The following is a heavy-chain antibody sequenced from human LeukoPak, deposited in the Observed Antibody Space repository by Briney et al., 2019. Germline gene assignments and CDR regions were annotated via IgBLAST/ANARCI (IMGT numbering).Heavy chain of an antibody. CDR3: ASVPARDYDFWSGYYYMDV. CDR2: ISSSSSTI. Sequence: GGSLRLPCAASGFTFSSYSMNWVRQAPGKGLEWVSYISSSSSTIYYADSVKGRFTISRDNAKNSLYLQMNSLRAEDTAVYYCASVPARDYDFWSGYYYMDVWGKGTTVTVSS. CDR1: GFTFSSYS. V-gene: IGHV3-48*01. D-gene: IGHD3-3*01. J-gene: IGHJ6*03.